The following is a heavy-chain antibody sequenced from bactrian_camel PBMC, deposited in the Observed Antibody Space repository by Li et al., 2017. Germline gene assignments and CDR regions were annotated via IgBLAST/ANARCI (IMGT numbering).Heavy chain of an antibody. CDR3: AAGTRIIVGDYCDGITA. J-gene: IGHJ6*01. CDR1: GYTSSRHC. CDR2: TRRDGDE. Sequence: QLVESGGGSVQAGGSLRLSCTHSGYTSSRHCMGWFRQAPGKAREGIAGTRRDGDEYYADSVKGRFTISQDNTKNIIYLQMSSLTPDDTAMYYCAAGTRIIVGDYCDGITAWGQGTQVTVS. V-gene: IGHV3S31*01. D-gene: IGHD3*01.